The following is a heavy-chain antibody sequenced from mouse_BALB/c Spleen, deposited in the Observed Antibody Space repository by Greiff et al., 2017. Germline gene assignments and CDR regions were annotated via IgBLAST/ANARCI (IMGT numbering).Heavy chain of an antibody. D-gene: IGHD3-2*01. J-gene: IGHJ2*01. Sequence: EVMLVESGGGLVKPGGSLKLSCAASGFTFSSYAMSWVRQTPEKRLEWVASISSGGSTYYPDSVKGRFTISRDNARNILYLQMSSLRSEDTAMYYCARGTARAPYYFDYWGQGTTLTVSS. CDR3: ARGTARAPYYFDY. V-gene: IGHV5-6-5*01. CDR2: ISSGGST. CDR1: GFTFSSYA.